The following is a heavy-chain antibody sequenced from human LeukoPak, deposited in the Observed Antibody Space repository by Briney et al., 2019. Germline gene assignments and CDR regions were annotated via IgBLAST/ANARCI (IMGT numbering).Heavy chain of an antibody. CDR3: ARGGYCSGGSCYGGPFDY. D-gene: IGHD2-15*01. CDR2: INYSGST. J-gene: IGHJ4*02. CDR1: GGSISSYY. V-gene: IGHV4-59*01. Sequence: PSETLSLTCTVSGGSISSYYWSWIRQPPGKGLEWIGYINYSGSTNYSPSLKSRVTISVDTSKNQFSLKLSSVTAADTAVYYCARGGYCSGGSCYGGPFDYWGQGTLVTVSS.